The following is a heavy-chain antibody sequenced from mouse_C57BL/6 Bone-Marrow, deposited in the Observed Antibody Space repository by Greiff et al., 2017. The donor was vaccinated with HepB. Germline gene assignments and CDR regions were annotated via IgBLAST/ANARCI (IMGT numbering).Heavy chain of an antibody. D-gene: IGHD2-12*01. CDR1: GYTFTSYW. Sequence: QVQLQQPGAELVKPGASVKLSCKASGYTFTSYWMHWVKQRPGQGLEWIGMIHPNSGSTNYNEKFKSKATLTVDKSSSTAYKQLSSLTSEDSAVYYCARRRNYSYAMDYWGQGTSVTVSS. J-gene: IGHJ4*01. CDR2: IHPNSGST. CDR3: ARRRNYSYAMDY. V-gene: IGHV1-64*01.